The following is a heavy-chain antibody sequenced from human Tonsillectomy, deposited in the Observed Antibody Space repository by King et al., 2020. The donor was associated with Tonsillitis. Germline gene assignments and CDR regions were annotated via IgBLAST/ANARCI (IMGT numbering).Heavy chain of an antibody. CDR1: GFTFSHLG. D-gene: IGHD2-2*01. CDR2: ISHDGSQK. CDR3: AKDTRALLGFCTSSSCSLDH. Sequence: VQLVESGGGVVQPGRSLRLSCAASGFTFSHLGMHWVRQAPGKGLEWVAVISHDGSQKYYADYVKGRFTISRDNSKTTLYLQMSSLRTDDTAVYYCAKDTRALLGFCTSSSCSLDHGGQGTLVTVSS. V-gene: IGHV3-30*18. J-gene: IGHJ4*02.